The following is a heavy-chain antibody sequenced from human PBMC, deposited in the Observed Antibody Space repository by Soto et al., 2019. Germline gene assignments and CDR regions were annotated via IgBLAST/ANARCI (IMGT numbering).Heavy chain of an antibody. V-gene: IGHV3-30*18. Sequence: PVGSLRLSCAASGFTLSSYGMHWVRQAPGKGLEWVAVISYDGSNKYYADSVKGRFTISRDNSKNTLYLQMNSLRAEDTAVYYCAKDVVVGATTGLGDYYYYYGMDVWGQGTTVTVSS. CDR3: AKDVVVGATTGLGDYYYYYGMDV. CDR2: ISYDGSNK. D-gene: IGHD1-26*01. J-gene: IGHJ6*02. CDR1: GFTLSSYG.